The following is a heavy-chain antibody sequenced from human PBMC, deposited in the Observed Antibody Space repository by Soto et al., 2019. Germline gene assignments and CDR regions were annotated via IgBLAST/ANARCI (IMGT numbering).Heavy chain of an antibody. CDR3: AKCMQAYWNYDAHHI. CDR1: GFTFSTYS. D-gene: IGHD1-7*01. V-gene: IGHV3-23*01. Sequence: PGGSLRLSCAASGFTFSTYSMTWVRQAPGKGLEWVAHITATGGNTYYADSVRGRFTISRDTSTNTLYLRMNSLRAEDTALYYCAKCMQAYWNYDAHHIWGQGTMVTVSS. CDR2: ITATGGNT. J-gene: IGHJ3*02.